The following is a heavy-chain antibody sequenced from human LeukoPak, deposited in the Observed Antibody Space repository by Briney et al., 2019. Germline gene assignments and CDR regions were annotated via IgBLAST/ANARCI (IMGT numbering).Heavy chain of an antibody. D-gene: IGHD6-6*01. CDR2: ISWNSGSI. CDR1: GFTFDDYA. CDR3: AKDITASIATPVY. J-gene: IGHJ4*02. Sequence: GRSLRLSCAASGFTFDDYAMHWVRQAPGKGLEWVSGISWNSGSIGYADSVKGRLTISRDNAKNSLYLQMNSLRAEDTALYYCAKDITASIATPVYWGQGALVTVSS. V-gene: IGHV3-9*01.